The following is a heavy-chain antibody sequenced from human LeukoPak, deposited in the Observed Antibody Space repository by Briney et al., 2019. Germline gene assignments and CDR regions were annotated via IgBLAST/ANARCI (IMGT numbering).Heavy chain of an antibody. CDR1: GGSISSYS. J-gene: IGHJ4*02. CDR3: ARVTDWNDLDY. CDR2: MYTSGST. Sequence: SETLSLTCTVSGGSISSYSWSWIRQPAGKGLEWIGHMYTSGSTNYSPSLKSRITMSADTSKNQFSLKLSSVTAADTAVYYCARVTDWNDLDYWGPGTLVTVSS. V-gene: IGHV4-4*07. D-gene: IGHD1-1*01.